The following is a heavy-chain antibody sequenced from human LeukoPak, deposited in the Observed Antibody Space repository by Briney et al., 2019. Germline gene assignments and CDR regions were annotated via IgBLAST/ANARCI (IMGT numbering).Heavy chain of an antibody. D-gene: IGHD6-13*01. CDR1: GGSISSSSYY. V-gene: IGHV4-39*07. Sequence: PSETLSLTCTVSGGSISSSSYYWGWIRQPPGKGLEWIGSIYYSGSTYYNPSLKSRVTIPVDTSKNQFSLKLSSVTAADTAVYYCARVRGSSWFDAFDIWGQGTMVTVSS. CDR3: ARVRGSSWFDAFDI. CDR2: IYYSGST. J-gene: IGHJ3*02.